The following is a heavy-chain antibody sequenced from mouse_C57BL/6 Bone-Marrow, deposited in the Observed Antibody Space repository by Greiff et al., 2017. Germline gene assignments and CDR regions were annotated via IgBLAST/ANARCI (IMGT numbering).Heavy chain of an antibody. D-gene: IGHD2-4*01. CDR2: ISDGGSYT. V-gene: IGHV5-4*01. Sequence: EVNVVESGGGLVKPGGSLKLSCAASGFTFSSYAMSWVRQTPEKRLEWVATISDGGSYTYYPDNVKGRFTISRDNAKNNLYLQMSHLKSEDTAMYYCARDSHDYDRKHWYAMVYWGQGTSVTVSS. CDR1: GFTFSSYA. J-gene: IGHJ4*01. CDR3: ARDSHDYDRKHWYAMVY.